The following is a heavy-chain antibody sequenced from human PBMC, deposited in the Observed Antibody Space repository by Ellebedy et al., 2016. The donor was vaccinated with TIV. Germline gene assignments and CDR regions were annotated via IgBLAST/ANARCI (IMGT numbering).Heavy chain of an antibody. CDR2: ISRSGGT. J-gene: IGHJ5*02. Sequence: GSLRLSXAVYGESFSGYYWTWLRQPPGKGLEWIGEISRSGGTNYNPSLKSRVTMSLDTSKNQFSLKLTSVTAADTAVYYCANGDHNWFDPWGQGTLVTVSS. D-gene: IGHD4-17*01. CDR1: GESFSGYY. V-gene: IGHV4-34*01. CDR3: ANGDHNWFDP.